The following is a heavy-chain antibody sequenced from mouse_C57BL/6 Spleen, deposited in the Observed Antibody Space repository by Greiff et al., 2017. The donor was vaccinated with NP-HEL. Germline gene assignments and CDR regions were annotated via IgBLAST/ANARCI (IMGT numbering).Heavy chain of an antibody. D-gene: IGHD1-1*01. CDR3: ARSGAFITTVVATPYYAMDY. V-gene: IGHV1-82*01. CDR1: GYAFSSSW. CDR2: IYPGDGDT. Sequence: QVQLQQSGPELVKPGASVKISCKASGYAFSSSWMNWVKQRPGKGLEWIGRIYPGDGDTNYNGKFKGKATLTADKSSSTAYMQLSSLTSEDSAVYFCARSGAFITTVVATPYYAMDYWGQGTSVTVSS. J-gene: IGHJ4*01.